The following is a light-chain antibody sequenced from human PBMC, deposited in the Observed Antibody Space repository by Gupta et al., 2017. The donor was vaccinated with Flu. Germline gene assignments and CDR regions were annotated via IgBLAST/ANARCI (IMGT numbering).Light chain of an antibody. J-gene: IGLJ2*01. CDR1: SGHSSYA. Sequence: QLVLTQSPSASASLGASVKLTCTLSSGHSSYAIAWHQQQPEKGPRYLMKLNSDGSHSKGDGIPDRFSGSSSGAERYLTISGLQAEEEADYYCQTWGTGIHVVFGGGTKLTVL. CDR2: LNSDGSH. V-gene: IGLV4-69*01. CDR3: QTWGTGIHVV.